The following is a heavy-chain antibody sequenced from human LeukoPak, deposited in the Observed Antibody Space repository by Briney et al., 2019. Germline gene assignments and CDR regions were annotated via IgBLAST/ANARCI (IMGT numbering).Heavy chain of an antibody. CDR3: ARDLGLRGVTNWFDP. J-gene: IGHJ5*02. CDR2: INPNSGGT. D-gene: IGHD3-10*01. Sequence: ASVKVSCKASGYTFTSYGISWVRQAPGQGLEWMGWINPNSGGTNYAQKFQGRVTMTRDTSTSTVYMELSSLRSEDTAVYYCARDLGLRGVTNWFDPWGQGTLVTVSS. CDR1: GYTFTSYG. V-gene: IGHV1-18*01.